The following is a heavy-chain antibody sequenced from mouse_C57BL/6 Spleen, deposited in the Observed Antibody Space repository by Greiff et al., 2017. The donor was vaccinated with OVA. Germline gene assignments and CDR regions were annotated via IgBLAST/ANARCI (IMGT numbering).Heavy chain of an antibody. Sequence: QVQLQQPGAELVMPGASVKLSCKASGYTFTSYWMHWVKQRPGQGLEWIGEIDPSDSYTNYNQKFKGKSTLTVDKSSSTAYMQLSSLTSEDSAVYYCASRESYYEYDVRFAYWGQGTLVTVSA. CDR3: ASRESYYEYDVRFAY. D-gene: IGHD2-4*01. CDR1: GYTFTSYW. V-gene: IGHV1-69*01. CDR2: IDPSDSYT. J-gene: IGHJ3*01.